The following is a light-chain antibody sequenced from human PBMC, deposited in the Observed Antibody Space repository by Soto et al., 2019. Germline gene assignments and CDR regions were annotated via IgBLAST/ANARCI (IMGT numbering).Light chain of an antibody. CDR2: DAT. Sequence: DIQMTQSPSTLSASVGDRVTITCRASQSISRWLAWYQQKPGKAPKLLIHDATSLESGVPSRFSGSGFGTELALTISSLQPDEFSTFYCQLYNSYGTFGQGTKRA. J-gene: IGKJ2*01. CDR3: QLYNSYGT. V-gene: IGKV1-5*01. CDR1: QSISRW.